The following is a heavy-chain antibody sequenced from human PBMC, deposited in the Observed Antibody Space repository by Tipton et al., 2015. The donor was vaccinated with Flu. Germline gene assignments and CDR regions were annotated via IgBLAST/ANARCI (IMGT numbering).Heavy chain of an antibody. Sequence: TLSLTCTVSGGSISSYYWGWIRQPPGKGLEWIGYIFYSGSTNYNPSLKSRVTMSVDTSNNRFSLKLSSVTAADTAVYYYASQRWLQSFIDYWGQGTLVTVSS. D-gene: IGHD5-24*01. V-gene: IGHV4-59*01. CDR1: GGSISSYY. CDR3: ASQRWLQSFIDY. CDR2: IFYSGST. J-gene: IGHJ4*02.